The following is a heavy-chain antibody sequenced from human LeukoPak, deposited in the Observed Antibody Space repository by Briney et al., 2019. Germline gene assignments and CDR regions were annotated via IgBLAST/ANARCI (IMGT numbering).Heavy chain of an antibody. Sequence: GESLKISCKGSGYSFTSYWIGWVRQMPGKGLEWMGIIYPGDSDTRCSPSFQGQVTISADKSISTAYLQWSSLKASDTAMYYCASRIAAAGTDLIYWGQGTLVTVSS. D-gene: IGHD6-13*01. CDR3: ASRIAAAGTDLIY. CDR2: IYPGDSDT. J-gene: IGHJ4*02. CDR1: GYSFTSYW. V-gene: IGHV5-51*01.